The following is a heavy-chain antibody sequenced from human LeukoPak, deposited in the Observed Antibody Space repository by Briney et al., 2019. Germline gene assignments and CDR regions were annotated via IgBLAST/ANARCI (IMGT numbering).Heavy chain of an antibody. CDR3: ARVDNAAAA. Sequence: ASVKVSCKASGYTFISYDINWVRQATGQGLEWMGWTNLNSGHTGFAQKFQGRVTMTRDMSTSTVYMELSSLRSEDTAVYYCARVDNAAAAWGQGTLVTVSS. J-gene: IGHJ4*02. V-gene: IGHV1-8*01. CDR1: GYTFISYD. D-gene: IGHD6-13*01. CDR2: TNLNSGHT.